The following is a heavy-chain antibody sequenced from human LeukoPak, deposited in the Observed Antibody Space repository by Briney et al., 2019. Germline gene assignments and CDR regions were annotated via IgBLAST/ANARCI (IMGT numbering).Heavy chain of an antibody. J-gene: IGHJ4*02. D-gene: IGHD6-25*01. CDR1: GFAVSSNY. CDR3: SRTSSGVNAKGLHF. CDR2: VNSGGST. V-gene: IGHV3-53*01. Sequence: AGSLRLSCAASGFAVSSNYMTWVRQAPGKGLVWVSVVNSGGSTKYADSVKGRFSISRDNCKNTLYLPMNSLRAEDTAVYYFSRTSSGVNAKGLHFWAQGPLVTVSS.